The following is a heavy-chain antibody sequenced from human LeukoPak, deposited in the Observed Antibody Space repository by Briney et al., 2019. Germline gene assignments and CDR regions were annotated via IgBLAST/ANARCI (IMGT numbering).Heavy chain of an antibody. CDR3: AKDKFSVAVVADRLKWFDP. V-gene: IGHV1-18*01. CDR1: GYTFTNYG. Sequence: GASVKVSCKASGYTFTNYGISWVRQAPGQGLECMGWISAYNGNTNHAQRFQGRVTMTTDTSTSTAYMELRSLRSDDTAVYYCAKDKFSVAVVADRLKWFDPWGQGTLVTVSS. J-gene: IGHJ5*02. D-gene: IGHD2-15*01. CDR2: ISAYNGNT.